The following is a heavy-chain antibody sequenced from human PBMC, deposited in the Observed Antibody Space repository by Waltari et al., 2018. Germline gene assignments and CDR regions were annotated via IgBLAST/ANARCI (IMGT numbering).Heavy chain of an antibody. V-gene: IGHV4-59*01. CDR2: IYYSGST. D-gene: IGHD1-7*01. CDR1: GGSISSYY. Sequence: QVQLQESGPGLVKPLETLSLTCTVSGGSISSYYLSWIRQPPGKGLEWIGYIYYSGSTNYNPSLKSRVTISVDTSKNQFSLKLSSVTAADTAVYYCARFWNSIDYWGQGTLVTVSS. J-gene: IGHJ4*02. CDR3: ARFWNSIDY.